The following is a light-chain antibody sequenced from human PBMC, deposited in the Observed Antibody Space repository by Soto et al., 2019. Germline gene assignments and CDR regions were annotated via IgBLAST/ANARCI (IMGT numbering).Light chain of an antibody. J-gene: IGKJ2*01. V-gene: IGKV1-12*01. CDR1: QEISSW. Sequence: DIQMTQSPSSVSASVGDRVTITCRASQEISSWGAWYQQKPGKAPKPLIYAASSLQSGVPSRFAGSGSATDFTLTIASLQPEDFATYDWQHANSFPYTFGQGTKLESK. CDR2: AAS. CDR3: QHANSFPYT.